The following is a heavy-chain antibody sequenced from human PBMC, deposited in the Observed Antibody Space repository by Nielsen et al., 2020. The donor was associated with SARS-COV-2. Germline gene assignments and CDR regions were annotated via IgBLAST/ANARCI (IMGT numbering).Heavy chain of an antibody. D-gene: IGHD2-2*01. J-gene: IGHJ4*02. V-gene: IGHV3-23*01. Sequence: GESLKISCVGSGFIFSSYTMHWVRQAPGKGLEWVSAISGGGSTFYAESVRGRFTVSRDNSKNTVYLQMNSLRAEDTAVYYCAREPYCSTTSCRGRLVYWGQGTLVSVSS. CDR3: AREPYCSTTSCRGRLVY. CDR1: GFIFSSYT. CDR2: ISGGGST.